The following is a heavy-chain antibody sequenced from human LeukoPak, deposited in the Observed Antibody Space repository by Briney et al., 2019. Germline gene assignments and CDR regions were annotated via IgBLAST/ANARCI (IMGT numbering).Heavy chain of an antibody. J-gene: IGHJ4*02. D-gene: IGHD2-2*01. CDR2: ISGSGGST. CDR3: AKDIVVVPADLVFDY. Sequence: GGSLRLSCAASGVTFSSYAMSWVRQAPGKGLEWVSAISGSGGSTYYADSVKGRFTISRDNSKNPLYLQMNSRRAEDTAVYYCAKDIVVVPADLVFDYWGQGALVTVSS. V-gene: IGHV3-23*01. CDR1: GVTFSSYA.